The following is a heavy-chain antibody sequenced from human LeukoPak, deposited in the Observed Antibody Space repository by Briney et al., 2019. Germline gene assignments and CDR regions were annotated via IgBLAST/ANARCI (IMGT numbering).Heavy chain of an antibody. CDR1: GLSFSGNA. V-gene: IGHV3-23*01. CDR2: ISGSGGST. J-gene: IGHJ4*02. Sequence: PGGSLRLSCAASGLSFSGNAMSWVRQAPGKGLEWVSAISGSGGSTYYADSVKGRFTISRDNSKNTLYLQMNSLRAEDTAVYLCAKGASAGYYVAVAAPPNDYWGQGTLVTVSS. D-gene: IGHD6-19*01. CDR3: AKGASAGYYVAVAAPPNDY.